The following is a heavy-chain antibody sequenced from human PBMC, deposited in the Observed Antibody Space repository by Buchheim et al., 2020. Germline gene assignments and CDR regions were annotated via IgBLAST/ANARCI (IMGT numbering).Heavy chain of an antibody. V-gene: IGHV4-31*03. CDR3: ARDQPNWAGYGSGRFDP. CDR2: IYYSGST. CDR1: GGSISSGGYY. J-gene: IGHJ5*02. Sequence: QVQLQESGPGLVKPSQTLSLTCTVSGGSISSGGYYWSWIRQHPGKGLAWIGYIYYSGSTYYNPSLKSRVTISVDPFKNQFSLKLSSVTAADTAVYYCARDQPNWAGYGSGRFDPWGQGTL. D-gene: IGHD3-10*01.